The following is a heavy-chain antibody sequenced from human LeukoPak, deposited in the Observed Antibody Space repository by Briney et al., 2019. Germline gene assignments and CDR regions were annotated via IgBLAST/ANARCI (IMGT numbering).Heavy chain of an antibody. CDR1: GFTLTTYW. Sequence: GGSLRLSCAASGFTLTTYWMSGGRQAPEKGLEWVANIKEDGSEIHYVGSVKGRVTISRDNAENSLYLQMDSLRAEDTAVYYCARSGSDFDYWGQGTLVTVSS. CDR3: ARSGSDFDY. CDR2: IKEDGSEI. V-gene: IGHV3-7*01. D-gene: IGHD1-26*01. J-gene: IGHJ4*02.